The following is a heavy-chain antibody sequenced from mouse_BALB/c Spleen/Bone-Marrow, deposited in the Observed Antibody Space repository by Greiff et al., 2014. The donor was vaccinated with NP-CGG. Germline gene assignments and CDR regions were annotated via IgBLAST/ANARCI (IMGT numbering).Heavy chain of an antibody. CDR2: TYPGNSDT. J-gene: IGHJ1*01. V-gene: IGHV1-5*01. Sequence: VQLKHSGTVLARPGASVKMSCKASGYSFTIYWMHWVKQRPGQGLEWIGATYPGNSDTSYNQKFKGKAKLTAVTSASTAYMELSSLTNEDSAVYYCTRFGSTYDWYFDVWGAGTTVTVSS. CDR3: TRFGSTYDWYFDV. CDR1: GYSFTIYW. D-gene: IGHD1-1*01.